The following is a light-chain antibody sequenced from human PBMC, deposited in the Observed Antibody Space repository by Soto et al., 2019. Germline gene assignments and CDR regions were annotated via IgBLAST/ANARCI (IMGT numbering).Light chain of an antibody. V-gene: IGLV1-51*01. Sequence: QSVLTQPPSVSAAPGQKVTISCSGSSSNMENNYVSWYQQLPGTAPKLLIYDTHKRPSRIPDRFSGSMSGTSATLGITGLQTRDEADYYCGTWDSSLSSVVFSGGTKLTVL. CDR1: SSNMENNY. CDR2: DTH. CDR3: GTWDSSLSSVV. J-gene: IGLJ2*01.